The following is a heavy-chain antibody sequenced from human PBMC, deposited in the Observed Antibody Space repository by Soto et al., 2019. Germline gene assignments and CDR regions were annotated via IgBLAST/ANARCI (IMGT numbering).Heavy chain of an antibody. CDR3: AKRGGSRDGYNYYFDY. Sequence: GGSLRLSCAASGFTFSSYAMSWVRQAPGKGLEWVSAISGSGGSTYYADSVKGRFTISRDNSKNTLYLQMNSLRAEDTAVYYCAKRGGSRDGYNYYFDYWGQGTLVTVSS. CDR2: ISGSGGST. D-gene: IGHD5-12*01. CDR1: GFTFSSYA. J-gene: IGHJ4*02. V-gene: IGHV3-23*01.